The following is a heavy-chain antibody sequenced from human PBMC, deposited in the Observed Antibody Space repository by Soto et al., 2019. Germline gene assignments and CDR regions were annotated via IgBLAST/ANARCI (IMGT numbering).Heavy chain of an antibody. CDR3: ARGSTGYSSSWYRY. V-gene: IGHV4-59*08. CDR1: GGSISSYY. Sequence: SETLSLTCTVSGGSISSYYWSWIRQPPGKGLEWIGYIYNSGSTNYNPSLKSRVTISVDTSKNQFSLKLSSVTAADTAVHYCARGSTGYSSSWYRYWGQGTLVTVSS. CDR2: IYNSGST. D-gene: IGHD6-13*01. J-gene: IGHJ4*02.